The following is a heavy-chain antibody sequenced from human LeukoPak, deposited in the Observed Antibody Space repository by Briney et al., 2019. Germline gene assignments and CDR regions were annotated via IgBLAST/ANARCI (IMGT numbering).Heavy chain of an antibody. D-gene: IGHD6-19*01. CDR2: INPNSGGT. CDR1: GYTFNGYY. Sequence: ASVKVSCKVSGYTFNGYYIYWVRQAPGQGLEWMAWINPNSGGTNYAQKFQGRVTMTRDTSISTAYMELSRLRSDDTAVYYCASNWAVAGTGEFDYWGQGTLVTVSS. J-gene: IGHJ4*02. CDR3: ASNWAVAGTGEFDY. V-gene: IGHV1-2*02.